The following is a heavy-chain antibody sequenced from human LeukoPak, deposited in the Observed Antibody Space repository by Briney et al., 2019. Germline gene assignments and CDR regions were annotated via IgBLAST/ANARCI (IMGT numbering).Heavy chain of an antibody. V-gene: IGHV3-30*02. CDR3: AKPSGSGVDY. Sequence: GTSLRLSCGASGFIFDAHDMHWVRQAPGKGLEWVAFIRSDGYHTYYADSVKGRFTITRDNSKNTLYLQMNSLRLEDMALYYCAKPSGSGVDYWGRGTRVTVSS. D-gene: IGHD1-26*01. CDR2: IRSDGYHT. CDR1: GFIFDAHD. J-gene: IGHJ4*02.